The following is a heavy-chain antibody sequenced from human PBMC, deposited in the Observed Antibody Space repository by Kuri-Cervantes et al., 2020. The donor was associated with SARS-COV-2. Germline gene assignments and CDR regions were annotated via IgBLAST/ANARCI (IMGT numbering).Heavy chain of an antibody. J-gene: IGHJ4*02. D-gene: IGHD6-19*01. Sequence: ASVKVSCKASGYTFTGYYMHWVRQAPGQGLEWMGWINPSGGGTSYAQKFQGRVTMTRDTSTSTVYMELSSLRSEDTAVYYCARESWGVAVAEMRIDYWGQGTLVTVSS. CDR2: INPSGGGT. V-gene: IGHV1-46*01. CDR3: ARESWGVAVAEMRIDY. CDR1: GYTFTGYY.